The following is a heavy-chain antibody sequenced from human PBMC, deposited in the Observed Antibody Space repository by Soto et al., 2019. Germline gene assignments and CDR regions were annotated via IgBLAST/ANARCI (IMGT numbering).Heavy chain of an antibody. D-gene: IGHD1-1*01. V-gene: IGHV3-15*01. CDR2: IKTKPDDGTI. J-gene: IGHJ4*02. CDR3: TTSNLGVDF. Sequence: PGGSLRLSGAASGLIFSDVWMTWVRQAPGKGLEWVGRIKTKPDDGTIDYAAPVRGRFTISRDDSKNTLYLQMTSLTPEDTGVYYCTTSNLGVDFWGPGTLVTVSS. CDR1: GLIFSDVW.